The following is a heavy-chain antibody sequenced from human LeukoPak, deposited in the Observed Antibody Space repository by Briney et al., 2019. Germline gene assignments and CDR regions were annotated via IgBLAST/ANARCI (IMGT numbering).Heavy chain of an antibody. CDR1: GGSFSGYY. CDR3: ARLGPITMVRGVIRWFDP. J-gene: IGHJ5*02. CDR2: INHSGST. Sequence: SETLSLTCAVYGGSFSGYYWSWIRQPPGKGLEWIEEINHSGSTNYNPSLKSRVTISVDTSKNQFSLKLSSVTAADTAVYYCARLGPITMVRGVIRWFDPWGQGTLVTVSS. V-gene: IGHV4-34*01. D-gene: IGHD3-10*01.